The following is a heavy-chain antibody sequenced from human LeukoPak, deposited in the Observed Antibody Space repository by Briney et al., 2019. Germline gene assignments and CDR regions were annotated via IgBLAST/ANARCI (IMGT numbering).Heavy chain of an antibody. CDR1: GDSVSSKNAV. J-gene: IGHJ2*01. Sequence: SQTLSLTCAISGDSVSSKNAVWAWIRQSPSAGLEWLGRTYYRTQWYNGYAVSVRSRISINPDTSKNQFSLQLNSVTPEDTAVYYCARWIHSPGYFDLWGRGTLVTVSS. CDR3: ARWIHSPGYFDL. D-gene: IGHD2-2*01. V-gene: IGHV6-1*01. CDR2: TYYRTQWYN.